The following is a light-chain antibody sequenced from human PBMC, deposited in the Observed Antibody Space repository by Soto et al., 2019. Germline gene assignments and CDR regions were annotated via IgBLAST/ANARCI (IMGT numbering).Light chain of an antibody. CDR3: QQYNDWPPYT. J-gene: IGKJ2*01. Sequence: EIVMTQSPATLSVSPRERATLSCRATQSVNSNLAWYQQKPGQTPRLLIYGASTRATGIAARFSGSGSGTEFTLTISSLQSEDFAVYYCQQYNDWPPYTFGQGTKVDIK. CDR1: QSVNSN. CDR2: GAS. V-gene: IGKV3D-15*01.